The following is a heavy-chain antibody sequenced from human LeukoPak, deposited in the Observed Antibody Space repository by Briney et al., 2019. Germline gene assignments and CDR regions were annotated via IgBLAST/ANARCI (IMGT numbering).Heavy chain of an antibody. CDR3: ARGDLPDYYYYYMDV. CDR1: GGSFSGYY. J-gene: IGHJ6*03. V-gene: IGHV4-34*01. Sequence: SETLSLTCAVYGGSFSGYYWSWIRQPPGKGPEWIGEINHSGSTNYNPSLKSRVTISVDTSKNQFSLKLSSVTAADTAVYYCARGDLPDYYYYYMDVWGKGTTVTVSS. CDR2: INHSGST.